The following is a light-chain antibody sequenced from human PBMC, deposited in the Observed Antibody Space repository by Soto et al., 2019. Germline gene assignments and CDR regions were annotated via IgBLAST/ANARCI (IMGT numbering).Light chain of an antibody. Sequence: DMQMAESPYSLAASVGDRVTITCRASQSISSWLAWYQQKPGKAPKLLIYKASSLESGVPSRFSGSGSGTEFTLTISCLQPDDFATYYCEHYNSYSEAVGQGTKVDIK. V-gene: IGKV1-5*03. CDR1: QSISSW. CDR3: EHYNSYSEA. CDR2: KAS. J-gene: IGKJ1*01.